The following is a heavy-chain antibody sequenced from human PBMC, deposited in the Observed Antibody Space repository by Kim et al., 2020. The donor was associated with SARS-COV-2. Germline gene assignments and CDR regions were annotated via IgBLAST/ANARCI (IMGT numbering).Heavy chain of an antibody. CDR3: ARGHTYYDFWSGYPYFDY. J-gene: IGHJ4*02. V-gene: IGHV3-13*01. Sequence: KGRFTISRENAKNSLYLQMNSLRAGDTAVYYCARGHTYYDFWSGYPYFDYWGQGTLVTVSS. D-gene: IGHD3-3*01.